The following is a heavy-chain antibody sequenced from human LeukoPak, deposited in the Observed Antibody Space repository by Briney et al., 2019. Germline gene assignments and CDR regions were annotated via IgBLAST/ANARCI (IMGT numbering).Heavy chain of an antibody. CDR1: GFTFSSYS. Sequence: GGSLRLSCAASGFTFSSYSMNWVRQAQGKGLEWVSYISSSSSTIYYADSVKGRFTISRDNAKNSLYLQVNSLRAEDTAVYYCARGGVVVPDNWGQGTLVTVSS. CDR3: ARGGVVVPDN. V-gene: IGHV3-48*01. D-gene: IGHD2-2*01. CDR2: ISSSSSTI. J-gene: IGHJ4*02.